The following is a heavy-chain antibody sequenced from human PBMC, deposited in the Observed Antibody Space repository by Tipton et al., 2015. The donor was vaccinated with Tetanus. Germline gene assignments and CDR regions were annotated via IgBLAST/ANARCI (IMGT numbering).Heavy chain of an antibody. J-gene: IGHJ4*02. CDR3: ARVEITMVRGAIDY. CDR1: GGSFSGYY. V-gene: IGHV4-34*01. CDR2: INHSGST. Sequence: TLSLTCAVYGGSFSGYYWSWIRQPPGKGLEWIGEINHSGSTNYNLSLKSRVTISVDTPKNQFSLKLSSVTAADTAVYYCARVEITMVRGAIDYWGQGTLVTVSS. D-gene: IGHD3-10*01.